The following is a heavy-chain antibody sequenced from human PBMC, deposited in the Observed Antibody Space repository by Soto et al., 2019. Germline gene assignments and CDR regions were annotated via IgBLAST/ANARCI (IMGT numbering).Heavy chain of an antibody. CDR2: INGPGTTI. Sequence: EVELVESGGGLVQPGGSLRLSGAASGFPFSGYRLNWVRRAPGKGLQWVSYINGPGTTIYYADSVKGRFTISRDNAKNSLSLQMNSLRDEDTAVYYCARDPWSGRSDWGQGTLVTVSS. D-gene: IGHD1-26*01. CDR3: ARDPWSGRSD. CDR1: GFPFSGYR. J-gene: IGHJ4*02. V-gene: IGHV3-48*02.